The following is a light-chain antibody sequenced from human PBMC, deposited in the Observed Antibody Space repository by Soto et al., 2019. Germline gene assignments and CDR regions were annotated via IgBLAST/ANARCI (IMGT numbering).Light chain of an antibody. CDR3: QQRSNWPLT. CDR2: DAS. Sequence: EIVLTQSPATLSWTPGERATVSCRASQSFSSYLAWYQQKPGQAPRLLIYDASNRATRIPARFSGSGSGTDFTLTISRLEPEDFALYYCQQRSNWPLTPGGRTKVDI. J-gene: IGKJ4*01. CDR1: QSFSSY. V-gene: IGKV3-11*01.